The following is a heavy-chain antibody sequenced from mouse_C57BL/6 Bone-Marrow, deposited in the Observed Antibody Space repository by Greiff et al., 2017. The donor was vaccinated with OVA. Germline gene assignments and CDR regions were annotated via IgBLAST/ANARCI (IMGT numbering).Heavy chain of an antibody. CDR3: ARRDYGNYGFAY. J-gene: IGHJ3*01. V-gene: IGHV1-59*01. D-gene: IGHD2-1*01. Sequence: VQLQQPGAELVRPGTSVKLSCKASGYTFTSYWMHWVKQRPGQGLEWIGVIDPSDSYTNYNQKFKGKATLTVDTSSSTAYMQLSSLTSEDSAVYYCARRDYGNYGFAYGGQGTLVTVSA. CDR1: GYTFTSYW. CDR2: IDPSDSYT.